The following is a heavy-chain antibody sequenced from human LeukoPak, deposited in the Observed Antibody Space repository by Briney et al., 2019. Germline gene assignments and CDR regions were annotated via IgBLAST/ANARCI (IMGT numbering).Heavy chain of an antibody. J-gene: IGHJ4*02. CDR1: GFTFSGSA. V-gene: IGHV3-73*01. Sequence: GGSLRLSCAASGFTFSGSAMHWVRQASGKGLEWVGRIRSKANSYATAYAASVKGRFTISRDDSKNTAYLQMNSLKTEDTAVYYCTRRGLAGPGDYWGRGTLVTVSS. D-gene: IGHD3/OR15-3a*01. CDR2: IRSKANSYAT. CDR3: TRRGLAGPGDY.